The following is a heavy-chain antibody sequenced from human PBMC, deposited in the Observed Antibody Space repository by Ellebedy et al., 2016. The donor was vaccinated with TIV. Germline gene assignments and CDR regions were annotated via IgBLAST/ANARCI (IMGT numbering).Heavy chain of an antibody. J-gene: IGHJ5*02. D-gene: IGHD4-17*01. V-gene: IGHV3-7*01. CDR2: IYQDGGVQ. CDR3: ARRGSYGDYAVEINSWFDT. Sequence: GESLKISCSASGFSFRSYWMSWVRQAPGKGLEWVANIYQDGGVQYYVDSVEGRFTISRDNADNSLFLQMNSLRAEDTAVYYCARRGSYGDYAVEINSWFDTWGRGTLVAVSS. CDR1: GFSFRSYW.